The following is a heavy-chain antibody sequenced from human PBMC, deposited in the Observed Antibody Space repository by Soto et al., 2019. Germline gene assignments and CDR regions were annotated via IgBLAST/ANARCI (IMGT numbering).Heavy chain of an antibody. CDR1: GFTFSSFW. V-gene: IGHV3-74*01. CDR3: ARGGVPAAMSY. Sequence: EVQLVESGGGLVQPGGSLRLSCAASGFTFSSFWMHWVRQAPGEGLVWVSRINSDGSNTNYADSVKGRFTISRDNAKNTLYLNINSLRAEDTAVYYCARGGVPAAMSYWGQGTLVAVYS. J-gene: IGHJ4*02. D-gene: IGHD2-2*01. CDR2: INSDGSNT.